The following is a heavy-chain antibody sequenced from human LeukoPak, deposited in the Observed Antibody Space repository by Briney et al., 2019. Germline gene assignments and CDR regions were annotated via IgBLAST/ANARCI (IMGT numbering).Heavy chain of an antibody. J-gene: IGHJ4*02. Sequence: SETLPLTCTVSGGSININTYYWGWIRQPPGKGLEWIGTIYYSGRTYYNPSLKSRVTISVDTSKNQFSLKLSSVTAADTAVYYCARDQATIILGYFDYWGQGTLVTVSS. CDR3: ARDQATIILGYFDY. CDR2: IYYSGRT. V-gene: IGHV4-39*07. D-gene: IGHD1-26*01. CDR1: GGSININTYY.